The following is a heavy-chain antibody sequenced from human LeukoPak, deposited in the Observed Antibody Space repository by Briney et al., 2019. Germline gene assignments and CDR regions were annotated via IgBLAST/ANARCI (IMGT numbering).Heavy chain of an antibody. D-gene: IGHD2-15*01. V-gene: IGHV3-48*03. Sequence: GGSLRLSCAASGFTFSNYEMNWVRQAPGKGLEWVSYISSSGTTIYYAERRFTISRDNAKNSLYLLMNSLRAEDTVIYYCARGYCSGGSCYGGDYWGQGTLVTVSS. CDR2: ISSSGTTI. CDR1: GFTFSNYE. CDR3: ARGYCSGGSCYGGDY. J-gene: IGHJ4*02.